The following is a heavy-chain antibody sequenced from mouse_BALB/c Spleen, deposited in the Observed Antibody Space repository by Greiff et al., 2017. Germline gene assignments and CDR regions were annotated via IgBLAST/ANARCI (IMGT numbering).Heavy chain of an antibody. CDR2: ISSGGSYT. CDR3: ARRRVYGNYTFFDY. CDR1: GFTFSSYG. J-gene: IGHJ2*01. V-gene: IGHV5-6*01. D-gene: IGHD2-10*02. Sequence: EVQLVESGGDLVKPGGSLKLSCAASGFTFSSYGMSWVRQTPDKRLEWVATISSGGSYTYYPDSVKGRFTISRDNAKNTLYLQMSSLKSEDTAMYYCARRRVYGNYTFFDYWGQGTTLTVSS.